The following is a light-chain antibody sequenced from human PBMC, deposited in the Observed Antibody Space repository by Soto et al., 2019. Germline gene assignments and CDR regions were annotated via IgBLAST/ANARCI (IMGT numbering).Light chain of an antibody. CDR1: PGTDANY. V-gene: IGKV3-20*01. CDR3: QPYGKFPLT. CDR2: GAS. J-gene: IGKJ3*01. Sequence: EVVVTQSPGTLSLSPGERATLSCRASPGTDANYLAWYQQKPGQAPRLLIYGASSRATGIADRFSGSGSRTDFTLTISRLEPEDFSMYYCQPYGKFPLTCGPGTRLDIK.